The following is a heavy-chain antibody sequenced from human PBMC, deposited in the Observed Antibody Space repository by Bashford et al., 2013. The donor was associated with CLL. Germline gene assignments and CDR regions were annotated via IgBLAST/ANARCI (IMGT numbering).Heavy chain of an antibody. V-gene: IGHV4-34*01. CDR2: KYNHSGST. D-gene: IGHD3-22*01. CDR1: GGSFSGYY. J-gene: IGHJ6*04. Sequence: SETLSLTCAVYGGSFSGYYWSWIRQPPREGAWRWIGVKYNHSGSTNYNPSLKSRVTISVDTSKNQFSLKLSSVTAADTAVYYCARGPMIVVVINPGEPYYYYYYGMDVWAEGTDGHRLL. CDR3: ARGPMIVVVINPGEPYYYYYYGMDV.